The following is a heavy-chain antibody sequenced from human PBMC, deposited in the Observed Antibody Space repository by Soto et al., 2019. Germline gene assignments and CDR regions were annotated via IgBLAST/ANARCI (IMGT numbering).Heavy chain of an antibody. Sequence: SETLSLGCTVSGGSIRGYYWSWIRQTPGKGLEWVGHIYYTGITNYNPSLKSRLTISVDTSKNQFYLNLSSVTAADTTMYYCARGHFWGIVVVPAARQTDGFDIWGQGTMVTVSS. D-gene: IGHD2-2*01. J-gene: IGHJ3*02. CDR1: GGSIRGYY. V-gene: IGHV4-59*12. CDR2: IYYTGIT. CDR3: ARGHFWGIVVVPAARQTDGFDI.